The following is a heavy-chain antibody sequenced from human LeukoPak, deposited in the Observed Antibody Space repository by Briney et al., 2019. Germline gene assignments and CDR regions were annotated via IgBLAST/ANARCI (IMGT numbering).Heavy chain of an antibody. V-gene: IGHV3-21*01. J-gene: IGHJ6*02. CDR2: ITGSSGYI. Sequence: PGGSLRLSCAASGFTFSSYSMNWVRQAPGQGLEWVSSITGSSGYIYYADSVKGRFTISRDNAKNSLYLQMNSLRAEDTAVYYCTRDQVAANYYYYGMDVWGQGTTVTVSS. CDR1: GFTFSSYS. CDR3: TRDQVAANYYYYGMDV. D-gene: IGHD2-15*01.